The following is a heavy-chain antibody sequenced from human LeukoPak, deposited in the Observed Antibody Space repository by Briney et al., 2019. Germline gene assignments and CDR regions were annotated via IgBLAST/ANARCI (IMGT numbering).Heavy chain of an antibody. J-gene: IGHJ4*02. CDR2: INWNGGST. D-gene: IGHD6-13*01. V-gene: IGHV3-20*04. Sequence: GGSLRLSCAASGFTFDDYGMSWVRQAPGKGLEWVSGINWNGGSTGYADSVKGRFTISRDNAKNSLYLQMNSLGAEDTALYYCARVSGSSSWKHFDYWGQGTLVTVSS. CDR3: ARVSGSSSWKHFDY. CDR1: GFTFDDYG.